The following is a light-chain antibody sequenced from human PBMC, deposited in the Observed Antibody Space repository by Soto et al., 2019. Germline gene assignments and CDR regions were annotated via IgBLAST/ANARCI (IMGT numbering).Light chain of an antibody. CDR1: ENVNSN. CDR3: QQYNNWPPIT. J-gene: IGKJ5*01. Sequence: IVRTHYPGPLSVSPGETATLSCRTIENVNSNVAWWYQQKPGQTPRLLIFGAYTRASCIPGRFSGSGSGTEFTLTISSLQSEDFAVYYCQQYNNWPPITFGQGTRLEIK. V-gene: IGKV3-15*01. CDR2: GAY.